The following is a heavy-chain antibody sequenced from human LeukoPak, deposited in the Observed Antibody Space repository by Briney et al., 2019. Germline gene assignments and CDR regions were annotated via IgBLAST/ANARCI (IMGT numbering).Heavy chain of an antibody. D-gene: IGHD3-10*01. J-gene: IGHJ4*02. CDR1: GGSISSYY. CDR3: ARLYYYGSGAHFDY. CDR2: IYYSGST. Sequence: SETLSLTCAVYGGSISSYYWSWIRQPPGKGLEWIGYIYYSGSTNYNPSLKSRVTISVDTSKNQFSLKLSSVTAADTAVYYCARLYYYGSGAHFDYWGQGTLVTVSS. V-gene: IGHV4-59*01.